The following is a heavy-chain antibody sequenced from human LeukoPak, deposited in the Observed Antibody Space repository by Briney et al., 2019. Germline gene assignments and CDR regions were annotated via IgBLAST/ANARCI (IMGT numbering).Heavy chain of an antibody. J-gene: IGHJ4*02. CDR3: AKDSRTGSPRAFDS. CDR1: GFTFSTYA. D-gene: IGHD1-26*01. CDR2: ITISGTT. V-gene: IGHV3-23*01. Sequence: GSLILSCAASGFTFSTYAMTWVRPDPGKGLEGVSTITISGTTYHVDSVRGRFTISRDNSKNTLYLQMSSLRPEDTAVYSCAKDSRTGSPRAFDSWGQGTLVIVSS.